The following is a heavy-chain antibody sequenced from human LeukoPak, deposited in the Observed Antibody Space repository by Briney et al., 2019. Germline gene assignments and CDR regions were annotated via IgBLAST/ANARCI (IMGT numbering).Heavy chain of an antibody. CDR1: GGSISSYY. V-gene: IGHV4-59*01. Sequence: SETLSLTCTVSGGSISSYYWSWIRQPPGRGLEWIGYIYYSGSTNYNPSLKSRVTIPVDTSKNQFSLKLSSVTAADTAVYYCARDRRSNWFDPWGQGTLVTVSS. J-gene: IGHJ5*02. CDR3: ARDRRSNWFDP. CDR2: IYYSGST.